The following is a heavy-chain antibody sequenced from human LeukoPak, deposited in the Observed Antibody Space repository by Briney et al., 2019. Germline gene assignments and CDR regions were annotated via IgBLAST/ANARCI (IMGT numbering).Heavy chain of an antibody. D-gene: IGHD6-13*01. CDR2: IYPGDSDT. Sequence: GESLKISCKGSGYSFTSYWIGWVRQMPGKGLEWMGIIYPGDSDTRYSPSFQGQVTISADKSISTAYLQWSSLKASDTAMYYCARRSGIGYSSSWYSAGDYWGQGTLVTASS. CDR1: GYSFTSYW. CDR3: ARRSGIGYSSSWYSAGDY. V-gene: IGHV5-51*01. J-gene: IGHJ4*02.